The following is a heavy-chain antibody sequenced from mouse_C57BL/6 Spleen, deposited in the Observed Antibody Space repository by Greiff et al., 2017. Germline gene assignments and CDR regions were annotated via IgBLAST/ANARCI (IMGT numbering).Heavy chain of an antibody. J-gene: IGHJ2*01. Sequence: QVQLQQSGPELVKPGASVKISCKASGYAFSSSWMNWVKQRPGKGLEWIGRIYPGDGDTNYNGKFKGKATLTADKSSSTAYMQLSSLTSEDSAVYFWASPTVVAVDYWGQGTTLTVSS. CDR3: ASPTVVAVDY. D-gene: IGHD1-1*01. CDR2: IYPGDGDT. V-gene: IGHV1-82*01. CDR1: GYAFSSSW.